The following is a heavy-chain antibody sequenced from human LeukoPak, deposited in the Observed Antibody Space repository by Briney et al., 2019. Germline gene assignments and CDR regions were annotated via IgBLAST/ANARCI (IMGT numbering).Heavy chain of an antibody. CDR1: GFTFSSDG. V-gene: IGHV3-30*02. CDR2: IRYDGSNK. CDR3: AKARLDCSSTSCYTELDAFDI. D-gene: IGHD2-2*02. J-gene: IGHJ3*02. Sequence: GGSLRLSCAASGFTFSSDGMHWVRQAPGKGLEWVAFIRYDGSNKYYADSVKGRFTISRDNSKNTLYLQMNSLRGEDTAVYYCAKARLDCSSTSCYTELDAFDIWGQGTMVTVSS.